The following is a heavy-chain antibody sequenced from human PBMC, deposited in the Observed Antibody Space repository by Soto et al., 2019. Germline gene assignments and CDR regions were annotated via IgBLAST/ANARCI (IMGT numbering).Heavy chain of an antibody. D-gene: IGHD2-8*01. CDR3: ARDSVRYCRDGVRYQGYYYFAMDV. CDR1: GYTFTSYG. Sequence: QVQLVQSGAEVKNSGASVKVSCKASGYTFTSYGFSGVRQAPGQGLEWMGWISASNGNTNYAQKLQCRVTMTTDTSTGTSYMELRSLRSDETATYYCARDSVRYCRDGVRYQGYYYFAMDVWGQWTTVTVS. CDR2: ISASNGNT. J-gene: IGHJ6*02. V-gene: IGHV1-18*01.